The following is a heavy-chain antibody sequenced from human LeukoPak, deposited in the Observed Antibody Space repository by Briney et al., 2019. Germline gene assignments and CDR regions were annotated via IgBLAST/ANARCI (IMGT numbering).Heavy chain of an antibody. J-gene: IGHJ4*02. CDR2: ISSSSSNI. Sequence: PGGSLRLSCAASGFTFSSYSMNWVRQAPGKGLEWVSSISSSSSNIYYADSVTGRYTISRDNAKTSLYLQMNSLGAEDTAVYYCASRGYSGYDVAVGYWGQGTLVTVSS. CDR1: GFTFSSYS. V-gene: IGHV3-21*01. D-gene: IGHD5-12*01. CDR3: ASRGYSGYDVAVGY.